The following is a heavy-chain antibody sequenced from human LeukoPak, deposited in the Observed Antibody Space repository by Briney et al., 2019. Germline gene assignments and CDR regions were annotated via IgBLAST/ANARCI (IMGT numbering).Heavy chain of an antibody. CDR3: TTALVVYGDDRDY. CDR1: GFTFSNAW. CDR2: IKSKTDGGTT. D-gene: IGHD4-17*01. Sequence: PGGSLRLSCAASGFTFSNAWMSWVRQAPGKGLEWVGCIKSKTDGGTTDYAAPVKGRFTISRDDTKNTLFLQMNSLKTEDTAVYYCTTALVVYGDDRDYWGQGTLVTVSS. V-gene: IGHV3-15*01. J-gene: IGHJ4*02.